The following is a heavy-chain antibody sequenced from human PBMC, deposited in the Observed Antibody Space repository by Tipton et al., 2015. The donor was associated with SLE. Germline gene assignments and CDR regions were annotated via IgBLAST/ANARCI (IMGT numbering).Heavy chain of an antibody. Sequence: TLSLTCTVSGGSISSHYWSWIRQPPGKGLEWIGFMYYSGTTNYSPSLRSRVTLSLDIYKKQFSLKMTTVTAADTAVYYCARGSYGTDAFDIWGQGTMVTVSS. CDR1: GGSISSHY. D-gene: IGHD3-10*01. CDR3: ARGSYGTDAFDI. V-gene: IGHV4-59*11. J-gene: IGHJ3*02. CDR2: MYYSGTT.